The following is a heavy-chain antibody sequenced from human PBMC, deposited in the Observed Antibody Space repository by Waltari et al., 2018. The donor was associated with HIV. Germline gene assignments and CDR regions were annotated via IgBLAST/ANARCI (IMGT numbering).Heavy chain of an antibody. CDR3: ARGGCSGRTCYSKSFDL. D-gene: IGHD2-15*01. Sequence: QVQLVQSGAEMKMPESSVKVSCKASGGAFSSYTISWVRQAPGQGLEWMGGIIPKFGATNYAQKFQGRVTIIADESTSTVYLELTSLRSDDTAVYHCARGGCSGRTCYSKSFDLWGQGTMVTVSS. J-gene: IGHJ3*01. CDR1: GGAFSSYT. V-gene: IGHV1-69*01. CDR2: IIPKFGAT.